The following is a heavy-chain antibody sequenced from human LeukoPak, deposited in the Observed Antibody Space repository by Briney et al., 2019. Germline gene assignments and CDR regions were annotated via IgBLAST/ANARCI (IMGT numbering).Heavy chain of an antibody. V-gene: IGHV1-8*01. D-gene: IGHD6-13*01. CDR2: MNPNSGNT. CDR1: GYTFTSYD. J-gene: IGHJ4*02. CDR3: ARGIAAAGTPLEFDY. Sequence: APVKVSCKASGYTFTSYDINWVRQATGQGLEWMGWMNPNSGNTGYAQKFQGRVTMTRNTSISTAYMELSSLRSEDTAVYYCARGIAAAGTPLEFDYWGQGTLVTVSS.